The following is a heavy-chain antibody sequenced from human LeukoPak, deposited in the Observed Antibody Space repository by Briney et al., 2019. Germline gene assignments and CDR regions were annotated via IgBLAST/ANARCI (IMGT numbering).Heavy chain of an antibody. V-gene: IGHV3-11*03. CDR1: GFTFSDYY. J-gene: IGHJ6*02. CDR2: ISCSSSYT. Sequence: PGGSLRLSCAAAGFTFSDYYMSWIRQAPGKGLEWVSYISCSSSYTNYADYVKGRFTISRDNAKNSLYLQMNSLRAEDTAVYYCARCGGGSNSYYYYGMDVWGQGTTVTVSS. D-gene: IGHD2-15*01. CDR3: ARCGGGSNSYYYYGMDV.